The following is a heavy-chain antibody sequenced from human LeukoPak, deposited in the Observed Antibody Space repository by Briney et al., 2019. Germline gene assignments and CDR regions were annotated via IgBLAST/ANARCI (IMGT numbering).Heavy chain of an antibody. CDR1: GFTFSSYG. Sequence: GGSLRLSCAASGFTFSSYGMHWVRQAPGKGLEWVAVISYDGSNKYYADSVKGRFTISRDNSKNTLYLQMNSLRAEDTAVYYCTSNHLDYWGQGTLVTVSS. J-gene: IGHJ4*02. CDR2: ISYDGSNK. CDR3: TSNHLDY. V-gene: IGHV3-30*03. D-gene: IGHD1-14*01.